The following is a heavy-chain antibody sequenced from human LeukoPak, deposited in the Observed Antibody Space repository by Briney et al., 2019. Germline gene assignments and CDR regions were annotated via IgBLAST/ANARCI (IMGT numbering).Heavy chain of an antibody. Sequence: SETLSLTCTVSGGSISSYYWSWIRQPPGKGLEWIGYIYYSGSTNYNPSLKSRVTISVDTSKNQFSLKLSSVTAADTAVYYCARGLYYYDSRVLFDYWGQGTLVTVSS. V-gene: IGHV4-59*01. J-gene: IGHJ4*02. CDR2: IYYSGST. CDR3: ARGLYYYDSRVLFDY. D-gene: IGHD3-22*01. CDR1: GGSISSYY.